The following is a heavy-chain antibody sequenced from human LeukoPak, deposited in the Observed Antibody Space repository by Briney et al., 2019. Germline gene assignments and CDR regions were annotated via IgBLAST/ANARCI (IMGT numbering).Heavy chain of an antibody. CDR3: ARHVSHTANDY. CDR2: INHSGST. Sequence: PSETLSLTCAVYGGSFSGYYWSWIRQPPGKGLEWIGEINHSGSTNYNPSLKSRVTISVDTSRNQFSLKLTSVAAADTAMYYCARHVSHTANDYWGQGTLVTVSS. CDR1: GGSFSGYY. D-gene: IGHD5-18*01. V-gene: IGHV4-34*01. J-gene: IGHJ4*02.